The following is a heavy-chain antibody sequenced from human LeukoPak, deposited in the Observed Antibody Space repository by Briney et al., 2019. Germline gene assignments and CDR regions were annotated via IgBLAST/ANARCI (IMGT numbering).Heavy chain of an antibody. CDR3: ARDHLGYCSGGSCYGGFDP. CDR1: GYTFTSYG. CDR2: ISAYNGNT. J-gene: IGHJ5*02. V-gene: IGHV1-18*01. Sequence: ASVKVSCKASGYTFTSYGISWVRQAPGQGLEWMGWISAYNGNTNYAQKLQGRVTMTTDTSTSTAYMELSRLRSDDTAVYYCARDHLGYCSGGSCYGGFDPWGQGTLVTVSS. D-gene: IGHD2-15*01.